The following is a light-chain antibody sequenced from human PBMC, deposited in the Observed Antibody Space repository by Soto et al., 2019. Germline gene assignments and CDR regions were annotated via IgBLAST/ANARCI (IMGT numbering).Light chain of an antibody. CDR3: QQYSNLPPFT. CDR2: AAS. V-gene: IGKV3-20*01. J-gene: IGKJ3*01. Sequence: PGERATLSCRASQSVSSSNLAWYQQKPAQAPRLLIYAASRRAPGIPERFSGSGSGTDFTLTISRLEPEDFAVYYCQQYSNLPPFTFGPGTKVDIK. CDR1: QSVSSSN.